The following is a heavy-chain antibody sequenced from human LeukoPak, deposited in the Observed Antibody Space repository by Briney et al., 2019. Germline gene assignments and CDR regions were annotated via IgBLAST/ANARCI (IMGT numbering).Heavy chain of an antibody. CDR1: GLTFVANA. CDR3: AKDISRNFVVVPAADY. J-gene: IGHJ4*02. D-gene: IGHD2-2*01. V-gene: IGHV3-43*02. CDR2: ISGDGGST. Sequence: GGSLMLSCEASGLTFVANAMHWVLQPPGKSLEWFSLISGDGGSTYYADSVKGRFTVSRDNSKNSLYLQMNSLRTEDTALYYCAKDISRNFVVVPAADYWGQGTLVTVSS.